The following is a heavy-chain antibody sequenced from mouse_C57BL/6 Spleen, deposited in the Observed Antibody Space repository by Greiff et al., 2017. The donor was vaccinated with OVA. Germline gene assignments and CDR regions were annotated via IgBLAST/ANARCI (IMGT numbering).Heavy chain of an antibody. J-gene: IGHJ4*01. D-gene: IGHD2-3*01. CDR2: INPSTGGT. Sequence: EVKLQQSGPELVKPGASVKISCKASGYSFTGYYMNWVKQSPEKSLEWIGEINPSTGGTTYNQKFKAKATLTVDKSSSTAYMQLKSLTSEDSAVYYCARPADYDGYYVNYAMDYWGQGTSVTVSS. CDR3: ARPADYDGYYVNYAMDY. V-gene: IGHV1-42*01. CDR1: GYSFTGYY.